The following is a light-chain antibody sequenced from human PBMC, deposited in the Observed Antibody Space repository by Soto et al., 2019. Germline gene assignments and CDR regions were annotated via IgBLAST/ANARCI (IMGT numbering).Light chain of an antibody. J-gene: IGKJ1*01. Sequence: EIVLTQSPGTHSLSPGERATLSCRASQSVSSNLAWYQQKPGQAPRLLIYGASTRATGIPARFSGSGSGTEFTLTISSLQSEDFAVYYCQQYNNWPPTFGQGTKVDIK. CDR3: QQYNNWPPT. V-gene: IGKV3-15*01. CDR2: GAS. CDR1: QSVSSN.